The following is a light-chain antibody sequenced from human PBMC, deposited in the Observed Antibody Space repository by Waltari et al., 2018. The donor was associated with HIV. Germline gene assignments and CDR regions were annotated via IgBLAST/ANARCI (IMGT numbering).Light chain of an antibody. CDR3: QQYYSYPWT. Sequence: IRMTQSPSSFSASTGDRVTITCRASQDISSYLAWYQQKPGKAPKLLIYAASTLQSGVPSNFSASGSGTDFTLTISCLQSVDFATYYCQQYYSYPWTFGQGTKVEIK. CDR2: AAS. CDR1: QDISSY. J-gene: IGKJ1*01. V-gene: IGKV1-8*01.